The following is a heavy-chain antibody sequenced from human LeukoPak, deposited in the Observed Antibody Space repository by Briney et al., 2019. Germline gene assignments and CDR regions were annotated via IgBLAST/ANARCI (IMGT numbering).Heavy chain of an antibody. V-gene: IGHV6-1*01. CDR3: AKEGAGFRN. CDR1: GESVSSNSSA. D-gene: IGHD1-14*01. J-gene: IGHJ4*02. Sequence: SQTLSLTCAISGESVSSNSSAWNWIRQSPTISLEWLGRTYYKSKWYYDYAVSVKSRITINPDTSTNQLSLQLNSVTPEDTAVYYCAKEGAGFRNWGQGTLVTVSS. CDR2: TYYKSKWYY.